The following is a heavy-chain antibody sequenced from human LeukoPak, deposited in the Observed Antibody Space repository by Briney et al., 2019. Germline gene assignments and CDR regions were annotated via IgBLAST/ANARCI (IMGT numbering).Heavy chain of an antibody. CDR2: INPNLGTT. D-gene: IGHD1-26*01. CDR1: GYTFIVYY. Sequence: ASVKVSCKASGYTFIVYYLHWVRQAPGQGLEWMAWINPNLGTTNYAQKFQGRVTLTRDTSISTVYMELNRLGSDDTAVYYCARGLGAQGRKDFANWGEGSLVTVSS. J-gene: IGHJ4*02. CDR3: ARGLGAQGRKDFAN. V-gene: IGHV1-2*02.